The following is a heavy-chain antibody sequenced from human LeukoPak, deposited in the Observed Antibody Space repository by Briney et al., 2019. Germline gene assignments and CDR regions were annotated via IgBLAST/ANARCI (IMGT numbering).Heavy chain of an antibody. D-gene: IGHD5-18*01. CDR1: GGSFSGYY. J-gene: IGHJ2*01. CDR3: ARGGYSYGYGNRYFDL. V-gene: IGHV4-34*01. CDR2: INHSGST. Sequence: SETLSLTCAVYGGSFSGYYWSWIRQPPGKGLEWIGEINHSGSTNYNPSLKSRVTISVDTSKNQFSLKLSSVTAADTAVYYCARGGYSYGYGNRYFDLWGRGTLVTFSS.